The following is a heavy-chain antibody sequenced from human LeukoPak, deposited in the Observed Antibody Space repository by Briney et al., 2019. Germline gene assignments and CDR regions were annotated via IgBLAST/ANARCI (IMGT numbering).Heavy chain of an antibody. J-gene: IGHJ4*02. D-gene: IGHD3-3*01. CDR1: GGSFSGYY. CDR3: ARAWHRGSPRTYYDFWSGYFFDY. V-gene: IGHV4-34*01. CDR2: INHSGST. Sequence: PSETLSLTCAVYGGSFSGYYWSWIRQPPGKGLEWIGEINHSGSTNYNPSLKSRVTISVDTSKNQFSLKLSSVTAADTAVYYCARAWHRGSPRTYYDFWSGYFFDYWGQGTLVTVSS.